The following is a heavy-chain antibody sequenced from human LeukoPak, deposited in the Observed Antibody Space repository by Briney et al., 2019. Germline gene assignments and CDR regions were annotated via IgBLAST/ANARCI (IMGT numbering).Heavy chain of an antibody. CDR2: ISGSSDII. Sequence: PGGSLRLSCEASGFAFSSSSMNWVSQAPGKGLEWVSYISGSSDIIYYTDSVKGRFTISRDNAKNSLYLQMNSLRAEDTAVYYCARDYEKDIVVVVAATQLNWFDPWGQGTLVTVSS. D-gene: IGHD2-15*01. J-gene: IGHJ5*02. V-gene: IGHV3-48*01. CDR1: GFAFSSSS. CDR3: ARDYEKDIVVVVAATQLNWFDP.